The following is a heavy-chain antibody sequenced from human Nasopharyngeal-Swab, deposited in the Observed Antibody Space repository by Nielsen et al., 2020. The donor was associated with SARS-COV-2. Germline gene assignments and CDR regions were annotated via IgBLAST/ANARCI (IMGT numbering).Heavy chain of an antibody. Sequence: SVKVSCKASGGTFSSYAISWVRQAPGQGLEWMEGIIPIFGTANYAQKFQGRVTITADESTSTAYMELSSLRSEDTAVYYCARVAHYYDSSGYPYAFDIWGQGTMVTVSS. CDR2: IIPIFGTA. CDR3: ARVAHYYDSSGYPYAFDI. V-gene: IGHV1-69*13. J-gene: IGHJ3*02. D-gene: IGHD3-22*01. CDR1: GGTFSSYA.